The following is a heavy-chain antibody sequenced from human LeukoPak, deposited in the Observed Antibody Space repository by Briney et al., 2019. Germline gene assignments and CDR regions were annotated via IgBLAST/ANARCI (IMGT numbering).Heavy chain of an antibody. D-gene: IGHD6-13*01. J-gene: IGHJ4*02. CDR2: ISAYNGNT. CDR3: ARDRSVAAAGYHDY. Sequence: GASVKVSCKASGYTFTSYGISWVRQAPGQGLEWMRWISAYNGNTNYAQKLQGRVTMTTDTSTSTAYMELRSLRSDDTAVYYCARDRSVAAAGYHDYWGQGTLVTVSS. CDR1: GYTFTSYG. V-gene: IGHV1-18*01.